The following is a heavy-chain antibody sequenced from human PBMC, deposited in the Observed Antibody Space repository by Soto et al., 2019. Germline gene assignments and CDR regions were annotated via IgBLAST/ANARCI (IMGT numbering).Heavy chain of an antibody. CDR3: TRDLFFISPTAVTTDAD. J-gene: IGHJ4*02. Sequence: VQLVQSGAEVKKPGASVRVSCKASGYTFTSFGRSWVRQAPGQGPQWMGWISPESDKATSAHKFKGRITMTTDTSKTTAYMDLRSLRSDDTAVYDCTRDLFFISPTAVTTDADWGQGTLVSVS. V-gene: IGHV1-18*01. CDR1: GYTFTSFG. D-gene: IGHD4-17*01. CDR2: ISPESDKA.